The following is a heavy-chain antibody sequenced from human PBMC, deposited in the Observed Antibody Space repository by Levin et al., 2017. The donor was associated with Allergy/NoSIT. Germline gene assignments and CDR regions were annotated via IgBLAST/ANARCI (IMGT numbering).Heavy chain of an antibody. J-gene: IGHJ4*02. CDR3: ARAEVGSEH. CDR2: IYSSGSA. D-gene: IGHD3-10*01. Sequence: SQTLSLTCKVSGGSISSGSYYWSWIRQPAAKGLAWIGRIYSSGSANYNPSLKSRVTISVDTSKNQFSLKLSSVTAADTAVYYCARAEVGSEHWGQGPLVTVSS. CDR1: GGSISSGSYY. V-gene: IGHV4-61*02.